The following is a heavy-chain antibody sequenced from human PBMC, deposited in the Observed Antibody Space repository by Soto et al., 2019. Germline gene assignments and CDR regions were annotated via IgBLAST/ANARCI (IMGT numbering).Heavy chain of an antibody. D-gene: IGHD3-10*01. V-gene: IGHV4-59*01. CDR2: IYYSGST. Sequence: SETLSLTCTVSGGSISSYYWSWIRQPPGKGLEWIGYIYYSGSTNYNPSLKSRVTISVDTSKNQFSLKLSSVTAADTAVYYCARGHYYGSGSYMYYYGMDVWGQGTTVTVSS. CDR3: ARGHYYGSGSYMYYYGMDV. J-gene: IGHJ6*02. CDR1: GGSISSYY.